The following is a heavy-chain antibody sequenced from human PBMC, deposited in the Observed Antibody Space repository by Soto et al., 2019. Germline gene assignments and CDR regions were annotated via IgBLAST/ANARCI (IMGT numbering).Heavy chain of an antibody. V-gene: IGHV3-11*05. CDR1: GFTFSDYY. CDR3: ARHDSSGYYYDFDY. D-gene: IGHD3-22*01. Sequence: QVQLVESGGGLVKPGGSLRLSCAASGFTFSDYYMSWIRQAPGKGLEWVSYISSSSSYTNYADSVKGRFTISRDNAKNSLYLQMNRLRAEDTAVYYCARHDSSGYYYDFDYWGQGTLVTVSS. J-gene: IGHJ4*02. CDR2: ISSSSSYT.